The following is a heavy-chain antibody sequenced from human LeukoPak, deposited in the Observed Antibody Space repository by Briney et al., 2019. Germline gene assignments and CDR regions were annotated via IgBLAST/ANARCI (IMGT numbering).Heavy chain of an antibody. J-gene: IGHJ4*02. Sequence: ASVKVSCTASGGTFSIYAISWVRQASGQGLEWMGGIIPIFGTANYAQKFQGRVTITADESTSTAYMELSSLRSEDTAVYYCASPDYYDSSGYYYWGQGTLVTVSS. V-gene: IGHV1-69*13. CDR3: ASPDYYDSSGYYY. CDR2: IIPIFGTA. CDR1: GGTFSIYA. D-gene: IGHD3-22*01.